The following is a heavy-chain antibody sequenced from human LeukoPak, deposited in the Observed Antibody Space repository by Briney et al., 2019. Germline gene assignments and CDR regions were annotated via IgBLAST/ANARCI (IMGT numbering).Heavy chain of an antibody. V-gene: IGHV4-4*07. CDR2: LYTDGST. J-gene: IGHJ4*02. CDR1: GDSISSYY. Sequence: PSETLSLTRTVSGDSISSYYWSWVRQPAGKGLEWIGRLYTDGSTNYNPFLKSRVTMSVDTSKNQFSLKLSSVTTADTAVYFCVRDRYYYDNNYGPAFDYWGQGILITVS. CDR3: VRDRYYYDNNYGPAFDY. D-gene: IGHD3-22*01.